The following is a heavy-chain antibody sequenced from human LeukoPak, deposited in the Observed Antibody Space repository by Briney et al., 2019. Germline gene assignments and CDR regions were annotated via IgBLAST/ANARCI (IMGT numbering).Heavy chain of an antibody. CDR1: GGFISSGGYS. CDR2: IYHSGST. CDR3: ARTSLYGSGSYSDY. Sequence: PSQTLSLTCADSGGFISSGGYSWSWIRQPPGKGLEWIGYIYHSGSTYYNPSLKSRVTISVDRSKNQFSLKLSSVTAADTAVYYCARTSLYGSGSYSDYWGQGTLVIVSS. V-gene: IGHV4-30-2*01. J-gene: IGHJ4*02. D-gene: IGHD3-10*01.